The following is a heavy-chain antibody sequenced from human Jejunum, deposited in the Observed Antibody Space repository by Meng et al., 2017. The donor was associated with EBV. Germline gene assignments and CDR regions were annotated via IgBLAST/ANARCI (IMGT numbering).Heavy chain of an antibody. CDR2: INPNSGGT. CDR3: ARDYSDSSRQGY. D-gene: IGHD3-22*01. V-gene: IGHV1-2*06. J-gene: IGHJ4*02. Sequence: QVHLVQAGGGVKRPGGSVRVSCKASGYTFTGYFIHWVRQAPGQGLEWMGRINPNSGGTSYTQKFQGRVTMTRDTSITTAYMELSRLGSDDTAVYYCARDYSDSSRQGYWGQGTLVTASS. CDR1: GYTFTGYF.